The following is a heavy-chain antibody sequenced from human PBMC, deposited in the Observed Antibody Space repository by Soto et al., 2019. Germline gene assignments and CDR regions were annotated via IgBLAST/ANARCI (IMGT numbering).Heavy chain of an antibody. CDR2: INGDGSST. CDR3: ARERVGGSLHIDL. CDR1: GFTLSTYW. J-gene: IGHJ2*01. V-gene: IGHV3-74*01. Sequence: EVQLLESGGGLVQPGGSLRLSCAASGFTLSTYWMHWVRQGPGKGLLWVSRINGDGSSTAYADSVKGRFTISRDNAKNTVSVQKNSLIAEDTAVYYCARERVGGSLHIDLWGQCTLVTVSS. D-gene: IGHD2-15*01.